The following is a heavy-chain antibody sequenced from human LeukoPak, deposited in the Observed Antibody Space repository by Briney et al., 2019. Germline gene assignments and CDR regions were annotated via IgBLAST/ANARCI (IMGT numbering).Heavy chain of an antibody. J-gene: IGHJ4*02. D-gene: IGHD2-15*01. V-gene: IGHV1-18*01. CDR3: ARVRCSGGSCYSNFDY. CDR2: ISAYNGNT. Sequence: ASVKVSCKASGYTFTNYGISWVRQAPGQGLEWMGWISAYNGNTNYAQKLQGRVTVTTDTSTSAAYMELRSLRSDDTAVYYRARVRCSGGSCYSNFDYWGQGTLVTVSS. CDR1: GYTFTNYG.